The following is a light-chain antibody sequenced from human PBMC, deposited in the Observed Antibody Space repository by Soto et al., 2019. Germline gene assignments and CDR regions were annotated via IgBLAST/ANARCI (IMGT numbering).Light chain of an antibody. V-gene: IGKV3-20*01. CDR3: QQYSSSPLT. Sequence: EIVLTQSPGALSLSPCERATLSCRASQSVRSSHLAWYQQKPGQAPRLLIYGASSRATGIPDRFSGSASGTDFTLTISRLEPEDFAVYYCQQYSSSPLTFGGGTKVDIK. CDR1: QSVRSSH. CDR2: GAS. J-gene: IGKJ4*01.